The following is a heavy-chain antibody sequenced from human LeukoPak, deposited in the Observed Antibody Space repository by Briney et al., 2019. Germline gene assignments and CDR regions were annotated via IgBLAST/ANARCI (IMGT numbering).Heavy chain of an antibody. J-gene: IGHJ4*02. CDR1: GYSFTNYW. CDR3: ARLTPDYYGSGSYNDY. CDR2: IYPDDSFT. V-gene: IGHV5-51*01. D-gene: IGHD3-10*01. Sequence: GESLKISCMGSGYSFTNYWIGWVRQMPGKGLEWMGVIYPDDSFTKYSPSFQGLVTISADKSISTAYLQWSSLKASDTAMYYCARLTPDYYGSGSYNDYWGQGTLVTVSS.